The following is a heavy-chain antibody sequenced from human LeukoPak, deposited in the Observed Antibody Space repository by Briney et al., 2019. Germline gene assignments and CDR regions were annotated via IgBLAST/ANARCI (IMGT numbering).Heavy chain of an antibody. CDR2: IYPGDSDT. CDR1: GYTFSSYW. Sequence: EESLLISCKGSGYTFSSYWIGWVRQLPGKGLEWMGIIYPGDSDTRYSPSLQGQVTISVDTSIGTAYLQWSSLKASDTAIYYCARQNDFRLDYWGQGTLVTVSS. CDR3: ARQNDFRLDY. V-gene: IGHV5-51*01. J-gene: IGHJ4*02. D-gene: IGHD3-3*01.